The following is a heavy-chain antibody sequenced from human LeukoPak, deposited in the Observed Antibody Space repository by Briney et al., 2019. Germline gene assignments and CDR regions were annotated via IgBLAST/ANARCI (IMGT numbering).Heavy chain of an antibody. CDR2: IIPIFGTA. CDR1: GGTFSSYA. J-gene: IGHJ4*02. D-gene: IGHD4-17*01. V-gene: IGHV1-69*13. CDR3: ARLSGYGDYGGDY. Sequence: SVKVSCKASGGTFSSYAISWVRQAPGQGLEWMGGIIPIFGTANYAQKFQGRVTITADESTSTAYMELGSLRSEDTAVYYCARLSGYGDYGGDYWGQGTLVTVSS.